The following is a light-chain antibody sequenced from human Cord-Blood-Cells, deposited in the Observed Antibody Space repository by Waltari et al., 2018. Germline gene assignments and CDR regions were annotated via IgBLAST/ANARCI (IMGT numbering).Light chain of an antibody. V-gene: IGKV3-15*01. Sequence: EIVLTQSPATLSVSPGDRATLPCRASQSVSSNLAWYQQKPGQAPRLLIYGASTRATGIPARFSGSGSVTEVTLTISSLQSEDFAVYYCQQYNNWPPYSFGQGTKLEIK. CDR2: GAS. CDR3: QQYNNWPPYS. CDR1: QSVSSN. J-gene: IGKJ2*03.